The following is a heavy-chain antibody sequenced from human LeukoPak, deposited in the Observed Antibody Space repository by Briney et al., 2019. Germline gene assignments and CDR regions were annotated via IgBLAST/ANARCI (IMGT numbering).Heavy chain of an antibody. V-gene: IGHV3-23*01. CDR1: GFTFSSHA. Sequence: GGSLRLSCAASGFTFSSHAMSWVRQAPGKGLEWVSAISGSGGSTYYAASVKGRFTVSRDNSKNTLYLQMNSLRAEDTAVYYCAKDGQEGTVEFFDYWGQGTLVTISS. D-gene: IGHD4-23*01. CDR3: AKDGQEGTVEFFDY. CDR2: ISGSGGST. J-gene: IGHJ4*02.